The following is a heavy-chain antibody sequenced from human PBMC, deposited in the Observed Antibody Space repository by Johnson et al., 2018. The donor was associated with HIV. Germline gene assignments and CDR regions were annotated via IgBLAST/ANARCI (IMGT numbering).Heavy chain of an antibody. CDR2: IRYDGSNK. V-gene: IGHV3-30*02. D-gene: IGHD6-6*01. J-gene: IGHJ3*02. CDR3: AKGREQLVPWVGDAFDI. Sequence: QVQLVESGGGVVQPGRSLRLSCAASGFTFSSYGMHWVRQAPGKGLEWVAFIRYDGSNKYYADSVKGRFTISRDNSKNTLYLQMNSLRAEDTAVYYCAKGREQLVPWVGDAFDIWGQGTMVTVSS. CDR1: GFTFSSYG.